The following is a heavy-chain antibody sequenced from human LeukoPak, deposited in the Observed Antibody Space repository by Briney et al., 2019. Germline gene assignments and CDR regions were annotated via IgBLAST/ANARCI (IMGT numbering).Heavy chain of an antibody. CDR1: GFTFSNAW. V-gene: IGHV3-15*01. CDR3: TTGVVRGSYGSFLVDY. D-gene: IGHD5-18*01. CDR2: IKSKTDGGTT. J-gene: IGHJ4*02. Sequence: SGGSLRLSCAASGFTFSNAWMSWVRQAPGKGLEWVGRIKSKTDGGTTDYAAPVKGRFTISRDDSKNTLYLQMNSLKTEDTAVYYCTTGVVRGSYGSFLVDYWGQGTLVTVSS.